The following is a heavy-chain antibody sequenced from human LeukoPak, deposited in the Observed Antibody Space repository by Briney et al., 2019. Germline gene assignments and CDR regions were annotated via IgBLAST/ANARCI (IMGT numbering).Heavy chain of an antibody. CDR1: GYTFTGYY. V-gene: IGHV1-2*02. CDR3: ARSLELRYYYYMDV. CDR2: INPNSGGT. J-gene: IGHJ6*03. Sequence: ASVKVSCKASGYTFTGYYMHWVRQAPGQGLEWMGWINPNSGGTNYAQKFQGRVTMTRDTSISTAYMELSRLRSDDTAVYYCARSLELRYYYYMDVWGKGTTVTVSS. D-gene: IGHD1-7*01.